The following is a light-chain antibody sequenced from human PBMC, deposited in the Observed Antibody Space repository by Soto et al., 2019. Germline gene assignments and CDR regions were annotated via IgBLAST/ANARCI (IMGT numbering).Light chain of an antibody. CDR3: MQATQGLT. V-gene: IGKV2-28*01. CDR2: LAS. CDR1: QSLLHTNGNTY. Sequence: EIVMTQSPLSLPVTPGEPASISCRSSQSLLHTNGNTYLEWFLQKPGQSPQLLIYLASNRASGVPDRCSGSGSGTDFTLKISRVEAEDVGVYYCMQATQGLTFGGGTKVEIK. J-gene: IGKJ4*01.